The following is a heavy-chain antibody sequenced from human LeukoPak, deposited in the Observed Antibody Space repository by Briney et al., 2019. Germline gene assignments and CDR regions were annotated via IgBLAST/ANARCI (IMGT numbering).Heavy chain of an antibody. CDR1: GYTFTGYY. CDR2: INPNSGGT. V-gene: IGHV1-2*06. CDR3: ARDSGSGYYFDY. Sequence: ASVKVSCEASGYTFTGYYMHWVRQAPGQGLEWMGRINPNSGGTNYAQKFQGRVTMTRDTSISTAYMELSRLRSDDTAVYYCARDSGSGYYFDYWGQGTLVTVSS. J-gene: IGHJ4*02. D-gene: IGHD3-22*01.